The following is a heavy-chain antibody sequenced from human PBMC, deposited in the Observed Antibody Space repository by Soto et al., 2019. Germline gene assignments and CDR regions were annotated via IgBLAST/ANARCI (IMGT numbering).Heavy chain of an antibody. D-gene: IGHD5-12*01. V-gene: IGHV4-38-2*01. Sequence: SEPLSLTCAVSDYSISSGYLWGWIRKPPGKGLEGIGSIYHSGSTYYNPSLKSRVTISVDTSKNQFSLKLSSVTAADTAVYYCARGGGYDWRGIDYWGQGTLVTVSS. CDR3: ARGGGYDWRGIDY. CDR2: IYHSGST. CDR1: DYSISSGYL. J-gene: IGHJ4*02.